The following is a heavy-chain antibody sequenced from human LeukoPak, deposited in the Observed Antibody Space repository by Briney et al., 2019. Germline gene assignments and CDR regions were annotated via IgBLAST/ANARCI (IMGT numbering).Heavy chain of an antibody. CDR1: GFTFSSYS. CDR3: ARVEAAAGTMYAFDI. D-gene: IGHD6-13*01. CDR2: ISSSSSYI. Sequence: GGSLRLSCAASGFTFSSYSMNWVRQAPGKGLEWVSSISSSSSYIYYADSVKGRFTISRDNAKNSLYLQMNSLRAEDTAVYYCARVEAAAGTMYAFDIWGQGTMVTVSS. J-gene: IGHJ3*02. V-gene: IGHV3-21*01.